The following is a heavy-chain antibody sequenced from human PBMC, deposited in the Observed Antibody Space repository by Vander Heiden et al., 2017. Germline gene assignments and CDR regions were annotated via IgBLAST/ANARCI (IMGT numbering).Heavy chain of an antibody. Sequence: RPQPPGKGLEWIGEINHSGSTNYNPSLKSRVTISVDTSKNQFSLKLSSVTAADTAVYYCARGQLKIDIVVVPAAIRGKKDYYYYGMDVWGQGTTVTVSS. D-gene: IGHD2-2*01. CDR2: INHSGST. CDR3: ARGQLKIDIVVVPAAIRGKKDYYYYGMDV. J-gene: IGHJ6*02. V-gene: IGHV4-34*01.